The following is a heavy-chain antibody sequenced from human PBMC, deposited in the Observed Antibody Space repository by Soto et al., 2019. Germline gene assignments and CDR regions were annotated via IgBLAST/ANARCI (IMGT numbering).Heavy chain of an antibody. Sequence: QVQLVESGGGVVQPGRSLRLSCAASGFTFSSYAMHWVRQAPGKGLEWVAVISYDGSNKYYADSVKGRFTISRDNSKDTQYLQMNSLRAEDTAVYYCARVAGDRGGPRFLDALDIWGQGTMVTVSS. CDR3: ARVAGDRGGPRFLDALDI. J-gene: IGHJ3*02. D-gene: IGHD2-15*01. V-gene: IGHV3-30-3*01. CDR1: GFTFSSYA. CDR2: ISYDGSNK.